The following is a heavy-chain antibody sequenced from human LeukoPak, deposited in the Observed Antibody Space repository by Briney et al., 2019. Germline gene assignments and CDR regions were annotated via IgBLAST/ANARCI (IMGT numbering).Heavy chain of an antibody. Sequence: PGGSLRLSCAASGFTFSSYAMSWVRQAPGKGLEWVSVISGSGGSTYYADSVKGRFTISRDNSKNTRYLHMKSLRADDTAVYYCAKRPGSDGCYLHYWGQGTLVTVSS. D-gene: IGHD5-24*01. J-gene: IGHJ4*02. CDR3: AKRPGSDGCYLHY. CDR2: ISGSGGST. V-gene: IGHV3-23*01. CDR1: GFTFSSYA.